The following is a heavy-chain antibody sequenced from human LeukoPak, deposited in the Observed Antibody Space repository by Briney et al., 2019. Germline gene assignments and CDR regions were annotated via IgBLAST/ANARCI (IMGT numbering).Heavy chain of an antibody. CDR3: ARLNLGDWFDP. J-gene: IGHJ5*02. V-gene: IGHV4-34*01. CDR1: GGSFSGYY. CDR2: INHSGST. Sequence: SETLSLTCAVYGGSFSGYYWSWIRQPPGKGLEWIGEINHSGSTNYNPSLKSRVTISVDTSKNQFSLKLSSVTAADTAVYYCARLNLGDWFDPWGQGTLVTVSS.